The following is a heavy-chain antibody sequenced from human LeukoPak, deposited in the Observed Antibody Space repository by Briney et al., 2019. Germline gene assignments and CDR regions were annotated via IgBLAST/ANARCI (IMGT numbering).Heavy chain of an antibody. V-gene: IGHV3-30*03. CDR1: GATFSDHG. J-gene: IGHJ4*02. CDR2: ISYDGSNK. Sequence: GGSLRLSCAASGATFSDHGMHWVRQAPGKGLEWVAVISYDGSNKYYADSVKGRFTISRDNSKNTLYLQMNSLRAEDTAVYYCARGGEFDYWGQGTLVTVSS. CDR3: ARGGEFDY.